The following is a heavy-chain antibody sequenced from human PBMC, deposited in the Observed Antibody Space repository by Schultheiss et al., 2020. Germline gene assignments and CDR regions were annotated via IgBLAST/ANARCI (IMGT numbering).Heavy chain of an antibody. CDR2: ISSDGSST. CDR1: GFTFSTYA. Sequence: GGSLRLSCSASGFTFSTYAMHWVRQAPGKGLEYVSPISSDGSSTFYADSVRGRFTISRDNSKNMLYLQMSSLRAEDTAVYYCVKSGVRSLGSSWLLWFDSWGQGTLVTVSS. J-gene: IGHJ5*01. V-gene: IGHV3-64D*06. D-gene: IGHD6-13*01. CDR3: VKSGVRSLGSSWLLWFDS.